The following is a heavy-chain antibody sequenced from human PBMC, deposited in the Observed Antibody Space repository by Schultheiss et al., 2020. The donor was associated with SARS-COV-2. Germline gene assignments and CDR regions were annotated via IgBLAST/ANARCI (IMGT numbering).Heavy chain of an antibody. D-gene: IGHD1-20*01. J-gene: IGHJ4*02. Sequence: GSLRLSCTVSGGSISSSSYYWGWIRQPPGKGLDWIGYIYYSGSTNYNPSLKSRVTISVDTSKNQFSLKLSSVTAADTAVYYCARYANWNPYFDYWGQGTLVTVSS. CDR2: IYYSGST. CDR1: GGSISSSSYY. CDR3: ARYANWNPYFDY. V-gene: IGHV4-61*05.